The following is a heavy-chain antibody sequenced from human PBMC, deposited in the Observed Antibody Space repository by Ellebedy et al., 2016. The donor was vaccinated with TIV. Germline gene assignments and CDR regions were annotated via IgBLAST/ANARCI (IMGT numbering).Heavy chain of an antibody. J-gene: IGHJ2*01. V-gene: IGHV4-34*01. Sequence: SETLSLTXAVYGGSFSGYYWSWIRQPPGKGLEWIGEINHSGSPNYNPSLKSRVTISVDTSKNQFSLKLSSVTAADTAVYYCARRRSTNRAWYFDLWGRGTLVTVSS. CDR2: INHSGSP. D-gene: IGHD1-14*01. CDR3: ARRRSTNRAWYFDL. CDR1: GGSFSGYY.